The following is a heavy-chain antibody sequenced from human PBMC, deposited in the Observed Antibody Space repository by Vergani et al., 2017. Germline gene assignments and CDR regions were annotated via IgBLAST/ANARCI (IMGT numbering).Heavy chain of an antibody. CDR2: INHSGST. J-gene: IGHJ5*02. CDR1: GGSFSGYY. Sequence: QVQLQQWGAGLLKPSETLSLTCAVYGGSFSGYYWSWIRQPPGTGLGWIGEINHSGSTNYNPSLKSRVTISVATSQNQFSLKLSSVTAADTAVYYCARGRQTCSSTSCYGSWFDPWGQGTLVTVSS. V-gene: IGHV4-34*01. CDR3: ARGRQTCSSTSCYGSWFDP. D-gene: IGHD2-2*01.